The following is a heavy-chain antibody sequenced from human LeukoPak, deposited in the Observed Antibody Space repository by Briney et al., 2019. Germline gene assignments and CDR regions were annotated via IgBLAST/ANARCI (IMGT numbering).Heavy chain of an antibody. V-gene: IGHV3-30*02. CDR2: IRYDGSNK. J-gene: IGHJ4*02. Sequence: HPGGSLRLSCAASGFTFSSYGMHWVRQAPGKGLEWVAFIRYDGSNKYYADSVKGRFTISRDNSKNTLYLQMNSLRAEDTAVYYCAKEGEDTAMGDFDYWGQGTLVTVSS. CDR3: AKEGEDTAMGDFDY. CDR1: GFTFSSYG. D-gene: IGHD5-18*01.